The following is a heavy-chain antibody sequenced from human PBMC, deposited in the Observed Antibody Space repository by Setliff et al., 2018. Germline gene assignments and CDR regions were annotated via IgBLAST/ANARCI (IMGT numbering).Heavy chain of an antibody. J-gene: IGHJ4*02. V-gene: IGHV3-30*03. CDR3: ARGLLYGWSFDYFDY. CDR1: GFTFDNAW. CDR2: ISSDGTNE. D-gene: IGHD6-19*01. Sequence: PGGSLRLSCAASGFTFDNAWMSWVRQAPGRGLEWVAVISSDGTNEYYVDAVKGRFTISRDNSKNAVFLQLNRVTPEDTAVYYCARGLLYGWSFDYFDYWGQGTLVTVSS.